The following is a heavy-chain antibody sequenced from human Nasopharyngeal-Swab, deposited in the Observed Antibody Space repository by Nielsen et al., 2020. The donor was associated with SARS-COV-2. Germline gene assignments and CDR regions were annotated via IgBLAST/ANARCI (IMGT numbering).Heavy chain of an antibody. CDR2: ISTSSSYI. CDR1: GFTFSSYN. CDR3: ARALTHDI. Sequence: GGSLRLSCAASGFTFSSYNMNWVRQAPGKGLEWVSSISTSSSYIYYADSVRGRFTISRDNAKNSLYLQMNSLRAEDTAVYYCARALTHDIWGQGTMVTVSS. J-gene: IGHJ3*02. V-gene: IGHV3-21*01. D-gene: IGHD1-14*01.